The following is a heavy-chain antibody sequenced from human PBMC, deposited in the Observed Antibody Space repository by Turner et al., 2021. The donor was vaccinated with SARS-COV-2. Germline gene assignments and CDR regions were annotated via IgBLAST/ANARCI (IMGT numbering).Heavy chain of an antibody. V-gene: IGHV4-39*01. Sequence: QLQLQESGPGLVKPSETLSLTCTFSGGSISSSPYYWGWIRQPPGQGLEWIGSIYYSGSTYYNPSLKSRVTISVDTSKNQFSLKLSSVTAADTAVYYCARRSEGYYGSGSHWFDPWGQGTLVTVSS. CDR2: IYYSGST. D-gene: IGHD3-10*01. CDR3: ARRSEGYYGSGSHWFDP. J-gene: IGHJ5*02. CDR1: GGSISSSPYY.